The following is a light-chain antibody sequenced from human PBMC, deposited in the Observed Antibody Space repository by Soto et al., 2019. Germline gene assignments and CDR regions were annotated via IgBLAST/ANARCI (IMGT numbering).Light chain of an antibody. J-gene: IGLJ3*02. Sequence: QAVVTQPPSASGTPGQRVTISCSGSSSDIGSNYVYWYQQLPGMAPKLLIYRNNERPSGVPDRFSGSKSGTSASLAISGLRSEDEADYSCAAWDDSLSGWVFGGWTKLTVL. CDR1: SSDIGSNY. CDR2: RNN. CDR3: AAWDDSLSGWV. V-gene: IGLV1-47*01.